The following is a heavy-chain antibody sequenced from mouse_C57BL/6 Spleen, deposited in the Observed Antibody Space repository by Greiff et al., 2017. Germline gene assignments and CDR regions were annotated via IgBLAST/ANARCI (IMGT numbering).Heavy chain of an antibody. D-gene: IGHD2-2*01. CDR2: IDPSDSET. CDR1: GYTFTSYW. J-gene: IGHJ2*01. CDR3: ARGGYDDYFDY. Sequence: QVHVKQPGAELVRPGSSVKLSCKASGYTFTSYWMHWVKQRPIQGLEWIGNIDPSDSETHYNQKFKDKATLTVDKSSSTAYMQLSSLTSEDSAVYYCARGGYDDYFDYWGQGTTLTVSS. V-gene: IGHV1-52*01.